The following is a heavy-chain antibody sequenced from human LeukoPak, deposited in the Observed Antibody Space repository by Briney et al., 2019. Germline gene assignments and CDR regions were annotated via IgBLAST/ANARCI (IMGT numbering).Heavy chain of an antibody. CDR1: GGSISSYY. J-gene: IGHJ4*02. V-gene: IGHV4-59*01. D-gene: IGHD6-19*01. Sequence: PSETLSLTCTVSGGSISSYYWNWIRQPPGKGLEWIAYIYYSGSTNYNPSLKSRVTISIDTSKNQFSLKVSSVTAADTAVYYCATSYSSGWYSLDYWGQGTLVTVSS. CDR3: ATSYSSGWYSLDY. CDR2: IYYSGST.